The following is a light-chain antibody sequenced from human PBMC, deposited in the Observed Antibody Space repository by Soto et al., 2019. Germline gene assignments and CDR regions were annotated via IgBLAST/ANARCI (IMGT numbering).Light chain of an antibody. CDR3: QSYDSSLSGFYV. CDR2: DNN. J-gene: IGLJ1*01. CDR1: SSNIGAGYD. V-gene: IGLV1-40*01. Sequence: QSFLTQQPSVSGAPGQTVTISCTGSSSNIGAGYDVHWYQQLPGRAPKLLIYDNNNRASGVPARFSGSKSATSASLAITGLQAEDGADYFCQSYDSSLSGFYVFGTGTKVTVL.